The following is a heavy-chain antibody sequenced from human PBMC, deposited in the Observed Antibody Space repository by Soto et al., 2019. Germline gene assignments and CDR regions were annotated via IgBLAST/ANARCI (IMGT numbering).Heavy chain of an antibody. CDR2: MNPNSGNT. CDR3: AVWYSSSLGHDAFDI. CDR1: GYTFTSYD. D-gene: IGHD6-6*01. J-gene: IGHJ3*02. V-gene: IGHV1-8*01. Sequence: GASVKVSCKASGYTFTSYDINWVRQATGQGLEWMGWMNPNSGNTGYAQKFQGRVTMTRNTSISTAYMELSSLRSEDTAVYYCAVWYSSSLGHDAFDICGQGIMVTVSS.